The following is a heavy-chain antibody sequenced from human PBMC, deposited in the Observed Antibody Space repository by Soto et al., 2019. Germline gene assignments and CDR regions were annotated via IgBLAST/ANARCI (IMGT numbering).Heavy chain of an antibody. J-gene: IGHJ6*02. CDR1: GGSFSGYY. V-gene: IGHV4-34*01. CDR3: ARARSSVPSRRAIGYYGMDV. Sequence: QVQLQQWGAGLLKPSETLSLTCVVNGGSFSGYYWSWVRLPPGKGLEWIGEINHSGITDSNPSLKSRVTISVDGSRNQFSLNLTSVTAADTAVYFCARARSSVPSRRAIGYYGMDVWGHGTTVTVSS. D-gene: IGHD2-2*03. CDR2: INHSGIT.